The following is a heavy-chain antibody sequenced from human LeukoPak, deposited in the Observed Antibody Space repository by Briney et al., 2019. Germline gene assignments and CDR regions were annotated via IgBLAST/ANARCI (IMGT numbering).Heavy chain of an antibody. CDR3: ASGRLCGDCLADY. D-gene: IGHD2-21*02. V-gene: IGHV3-11*01. J-gene: IGHJ4*02. CDR1: GFTFSDYY. Sequence: PGGSLRLSCAASGFTFSDYYMSWIRQAPGKGLEWVSYISSSGSTIYYADSVKGRFTISRDNAKNSLYLQMNSLRAEDTAVYYCASGRLCGDCLADYWGQGTLVTVSS. CDR2: ISSSGSTI.